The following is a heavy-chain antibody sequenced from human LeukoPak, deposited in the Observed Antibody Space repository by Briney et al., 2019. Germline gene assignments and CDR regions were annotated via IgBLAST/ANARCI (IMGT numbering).Heavy chain of an antibody. Sequence: GGSLRLSCAASGFTFSSYAMSWVRQAPGKGLEWVSAISGSGGSTYYADSVKGRFTISRDNSKNTLYLQMNSLRAEDTAVYYRAKDWYSSGWYYIDYWGQGTLVTVSS. CDR3: AKDWYSSGWYYIDY. V-gene: IGHV3-23*01. J-gene: IGHJ4*02. D-gene: IGHD6-19*01. CDR1: GFTFSSYA. CDR2: ISGSGGST.